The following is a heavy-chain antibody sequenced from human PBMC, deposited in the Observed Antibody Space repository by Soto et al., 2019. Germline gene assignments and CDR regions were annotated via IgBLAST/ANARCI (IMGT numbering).Heavy chain of an antibody. CDR3: ARETVPPSYHFYDC. CDR1: GFTVSSNY. D-gene: IGHD2-2*01. J-gene: IGHJ4*02. Sequence: VQLVETGGGVIQPGGSLRLSCAASGFTVSSNYMSWVRQAPGRGLEWVSTIFSGGTTHYADSVKGRFTISRDSSKNTLYLQMNSLRAEDTAIYYCARETVPPSYHFYDCWGQGTLVTVSS. CDR2: IFSGGTT. V-gene: IGHV3-53*02.